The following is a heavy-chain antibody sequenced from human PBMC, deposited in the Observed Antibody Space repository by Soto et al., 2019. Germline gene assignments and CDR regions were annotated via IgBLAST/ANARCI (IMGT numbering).Heavy chain of an antibody. CDR3: ARDSGSIAAPSGYYYYGMDV. Sequence: SETLSLTCTVSGGSISSGGYYWSWIRQHPGKGLEWIGYIYYSGSTCYNPSLKSRVTISVDTSKNQFSLKLSSVTAADTAVYYCARDSGSIAAPSGYYYYGMDVWGQGTTVTVSS. D-gene: IGHD6-6*01. V-gene: IGHV4-31*03. CDR1: GGSISSGGYY. CDR2: IYYSGST. J-gene: IGHJ6*02.